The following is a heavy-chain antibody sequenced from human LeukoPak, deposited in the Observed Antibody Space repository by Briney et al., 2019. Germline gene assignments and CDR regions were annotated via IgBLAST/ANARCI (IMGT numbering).Heavy chain of an antibody. CDR3: ANGGDYGDYVGKDAFDI. CDR1: GFTFSSYA. V-gene: IGHV3-23*01. D-gene: IGHD4-17*01. CDR2: ISGSGGST. Sequence: PGGSLRLSCAASGFTFSSYAMSWVRQAPGKGLEWVSAISGSGGSTYYADSVKGRFTISRDNAKNSLYLQMNSLRAEDTAVYYCANGGDYGDYVGKDAFDIWGQGTMVTVSS. J-gene: IGHJ3*02.